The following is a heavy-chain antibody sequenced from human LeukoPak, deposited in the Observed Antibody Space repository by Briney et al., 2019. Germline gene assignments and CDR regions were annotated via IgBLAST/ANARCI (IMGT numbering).Heavy chain of an antibody. D-gene: IGHD4-11*01. CDR2: ISSDGSST. J-gene: IGHJ4*02. CDR1: GFTFSSYW. V-gene: IGHV3-74*01. Sequence: RSGGSLRLSCAASGFTFSSYWMHWVRQAPGKGLVWVSRISSDGSSTSYADSVKGRFTISRDNPENTLYLQMNSLRAEDTAVYFRAKVYCSPSNCQLVDYWGQGTLVTVSS. CDR3: AKVYCSPSNCQLVDY.